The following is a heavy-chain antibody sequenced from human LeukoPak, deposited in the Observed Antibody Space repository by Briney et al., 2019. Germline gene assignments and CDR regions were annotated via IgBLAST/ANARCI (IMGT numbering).Heavy chain of an antibody. J-gene: IGHJ6*02. Sequence: GGSLRLSCAASGFTLSNHWMTWVRQVPGRGPEWVANVNRDGSETYYLDSVKGRFTISKDNAKNSLYLQMNSQRAEDTALYHCARNNGMDVWGQGITVIVSS. CDR3: ARNNGMDV. CDR1: GFTLSNHW. CDR2: VNRDGSET. V-gene: IGHV3-7*03.